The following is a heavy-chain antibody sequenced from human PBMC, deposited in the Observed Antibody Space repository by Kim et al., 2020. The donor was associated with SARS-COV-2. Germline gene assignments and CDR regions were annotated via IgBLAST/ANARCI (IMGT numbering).Heavy chain of an antibody. J-gene: IGHJ4*02. Sequence: ADSLTGRLSISGDNAKNILYLQMTGLKIEDTAVYYCARDRTTPGNRGIDYWGQGTLVTVSS. D-gene: IGHD1-1*01. V-gene: IGHV3-30*03. CDR3: ARDRTTPGNRGIDY.